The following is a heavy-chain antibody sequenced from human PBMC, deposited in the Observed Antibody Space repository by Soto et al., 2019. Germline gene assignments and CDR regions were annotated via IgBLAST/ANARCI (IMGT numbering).Heavy chain of an antibody. CDR3: ARGYCSGGSCYHSFDY. J-gene: IGHJ4*02. D-gene: IGHD2-15*01. CDR1: GGTSSTYT. Sequence: SVKVSCKASGGTSSTYTINWVRQAPGQGLEWMGRIIPVLGIVNYAQKFQGRVTITADKSTTTAYMELSSLRSEDTAVYYCARGYCSGGSCYHSFDYWGQGTQVTVSS. CDR2: IIPVLGIV. V-gene: IGHV1-69*02.